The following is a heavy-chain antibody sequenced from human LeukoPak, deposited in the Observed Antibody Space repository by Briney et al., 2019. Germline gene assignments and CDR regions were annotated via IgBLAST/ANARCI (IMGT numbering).Heavy chain of an antibody. CDR2: ISGSGGST. V-gene: IGHV3-23*01. CDR1: GFTFSSYA. Sequence: GGSLRLSCAASGFTFSSYAMSWVRQAPGKGLEWVSAISGSGGSTYYADSVKGRFTISRDNSKNTLYLQMKSLRPEDTAVYYCAKERVDYDFWSGYDYWGQGTLVTVSS. CDR3: AKERVDYDFWSGYDY. J-gene: IGHJ4*02. D-gene: IGHD3-3*01.